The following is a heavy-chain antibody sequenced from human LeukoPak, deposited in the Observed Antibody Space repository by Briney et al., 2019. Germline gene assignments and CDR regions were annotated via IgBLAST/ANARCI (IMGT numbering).Heavy chain of an antibody. D-gene: IGHD3-3*01. CDR3: ARVPPRGYYDYDYYYYGMDV. Sequence: ASVKVSCKASGYTFTGYYMHWVRQAPGQGLEWMGWINPNSGGTNYAQKLQGRVTMTRDTSISTAYMELSRLRSDDTAVYYCARVPPRGYYDYDYYYYGMDVWGQGTTVPVSS. CDR2: INPNSGGT. V-gene: IGHV1-2*02. J-gene: IGHJ6*02. CDR1: GYTFTGYY.